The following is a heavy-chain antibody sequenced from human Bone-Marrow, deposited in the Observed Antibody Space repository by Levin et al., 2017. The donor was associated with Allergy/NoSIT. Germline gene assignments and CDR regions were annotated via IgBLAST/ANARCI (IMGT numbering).Heavy chain of an antibody. CDR2: TYYRSKWYN. Sequence: SQTLSLTCAISGDRVSSNSAAWNWIRQSPSRGLEWLGRTYYRSKWYNDYAVSVKSRITINPDTSKNQFSLQLNSVTPEDTAVYYCARELQAARPPLYYYGMDVWGQGTTVTVSS. J-gene: IGHJ6*02. D-gene: IGHD6-6*01. CDR1: GDRVSSNSAA. V-gene: IGHV6-1*01. CDR3: ARELQAARPPLYYYGMDV.